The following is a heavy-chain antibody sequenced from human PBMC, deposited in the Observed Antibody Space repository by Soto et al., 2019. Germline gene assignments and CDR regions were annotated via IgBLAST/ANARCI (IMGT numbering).Heavy chain of an antibody. J-gene: IGHJ4*02. D-gene: IGHD6-19*01. Sequence: SETLSLTCTVSGGSISSSSYYWGWIRQPPGKGLEWIGSIYYSGSTYYNPSLKSRVTISVDTSKNQFSLKLSSVTAADTAVYYCAREAPIAVARAADYWGQGTLVTVSS. CDR1: GGSISSSSYY. V-gene: IGHV4-39*07. CDR2: IYYSGST. CDR3: AREAPIAVARAADY.